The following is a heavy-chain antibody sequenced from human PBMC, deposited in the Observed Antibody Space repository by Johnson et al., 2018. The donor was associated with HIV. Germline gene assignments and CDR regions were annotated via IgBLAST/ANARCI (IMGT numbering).Heavy chain of an antibody. CDR2: IYSGGST. J-gene: IGHJ3*02. CDR1: GFTFSSYW. CDR3: ARDEEGGAFDI. V-gene: IGHV3-66*01. Sequence: VQLVESGGGLVQPGGSLRLSCAASGFTFSSYWMSWVRQAPGKGLEWVSVIYSGGSTYYADSVKGRFTISRDNSKNTLYLQMNSLRAEDTAVYYCARDEEGGAFDIWGQGTMVTVS. D-gene: IGHD3-16*01.